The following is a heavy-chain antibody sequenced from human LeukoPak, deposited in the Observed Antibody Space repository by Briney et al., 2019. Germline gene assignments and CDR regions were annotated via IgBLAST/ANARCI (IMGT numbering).Heavy chain of an antibody. V-gene: IGHV3-7*01. CDR1: GFTFSSYW. J-gene: IGHJ4*02. CDR3: AGEEAAYVWGSYRQNYFAY. D-gene: IGHD3-16*02. Sequence: GGSLRLSCAASGFTFSSYWMGWVRQAPGKGLEWVANIKQDGSEKYYVDSVKGRFTISRDNAKNSLYLQMNSLRAEDTAVYYCAGEEAAYVWGSYRQNYFAYWGQGTLVTVSS. CDR2: IKQDGSEK.